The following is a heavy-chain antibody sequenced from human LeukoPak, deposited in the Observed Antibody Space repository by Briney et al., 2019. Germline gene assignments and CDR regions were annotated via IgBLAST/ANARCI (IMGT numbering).Heavy chain of an antibody. D-gene: IGHD5-12*01. CDR3: ARGGQRVATIFDY. Sequence: PPETLSLTCTVSGGSINTYYWNWIRQSPGKGLEWIGYIYYSGSANYNPSLKSRVTISVNTSKNQFSLKLSSVTAADTAVYYCARGGQRVATIFDYWGQGTLVTVSS. V-gene: IGHV4-59*01. CDR2: IYYSGSA. CDR1: GGSINTYY. J-gene: IGHJ4*02.